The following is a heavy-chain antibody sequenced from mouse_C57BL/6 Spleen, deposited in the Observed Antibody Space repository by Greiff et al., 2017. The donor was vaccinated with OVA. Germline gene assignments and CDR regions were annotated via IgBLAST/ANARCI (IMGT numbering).Heavy chain of an antibody. CDR1: GFTFSNYW. D-gene: IGHD1-1*01. J-gene: IGHJ4*01. V-gene: IGHV6-3*01. CDR2: IRLKSDNYAT. Sequence: EVQVVESGGGLVQPGGSMKLSCVASGFTFSNYWMNWVRQSPEKGLEWVAQIRLKSDNYATHYAESVKGRFTISRDDSKSSVYLQMNNLRAEDTGIYYCTGRYSLYAMDYWGQGTSVTVSS. CDR3: TGRYSLYAMDY.